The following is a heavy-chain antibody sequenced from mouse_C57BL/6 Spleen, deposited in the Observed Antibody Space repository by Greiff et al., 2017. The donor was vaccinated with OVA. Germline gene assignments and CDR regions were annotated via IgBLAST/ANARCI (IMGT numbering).Heavy chain of an antibody. J-gene: IGHJ4*01. CDR1: GYTFTSYW. D-gene: IGHD2-4*01. CDR3: TREGIYYDYDGDYAMDY. V-gene: IGHV1-5*01. CDR2: IYPGNSDT. Sequence: EVQVVESGTVLARPGASVKMSCKTSGYTFTSYWMHWVKQRPGQGLEWIGAIYPGNSDTSYNQKFKGKAKLTAVTSASTAYMELSSLTNEDSAVYYCTREGIYYDYDGDYAMDYWGQGTSVTVSS.